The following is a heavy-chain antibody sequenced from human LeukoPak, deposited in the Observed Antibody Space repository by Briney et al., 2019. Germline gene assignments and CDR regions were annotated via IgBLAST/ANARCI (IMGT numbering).Heavy chain of an antibody. CDR3: ARGFTIFGVVNDGFDI. Sequence: PGGSLRLSCAASEFTFSNYWMHWVRQAPGKGLVWVSRINSDGSSTSYADSVEGRFTISRDNAKNTLYLQMNSLRVEDTAVYYCARGFTIFGVVNDGFDIWGQGTTVTVSS. D-gene: IGHD3-3*01. J-gene: IGHJ3*02. CDR2: INSDGSST. CDR1: EFTFSNYW. V-gene: IGHV3-74*01.